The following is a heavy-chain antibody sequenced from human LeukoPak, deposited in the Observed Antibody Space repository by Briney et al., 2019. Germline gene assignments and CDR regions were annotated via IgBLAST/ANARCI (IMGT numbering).Heavy chain of an antibody. CDR2: ISFDVSKK. V-gene: IGHV3-30*03. D-gene: IGHD1-1*01. CDR1: GFTVSSNY. Sequence: PGGSLRLSCAASGFTVSSNYMSWVRRAPGKGLEWVAVISFDVSKKYYGDSVKGRFTISRDDSKSTLYLQMDSLRPEDTAVYHCARDEGTGNMYYWGQGTLVTVSS. J-gene: IGHJ4*02. CDR3: ARDEGTGNMYY.